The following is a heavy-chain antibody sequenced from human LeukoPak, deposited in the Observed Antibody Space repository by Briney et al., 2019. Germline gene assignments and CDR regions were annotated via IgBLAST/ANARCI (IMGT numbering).Heavy chain of an antibody. D-gene: IGHD7-27*01. CDR3: AKIPLESHWVDFDY. V-gene: IGHV3-23*01. CDR1: GFTFSTYA. CDR2: ISGSGGST. J-gene: IGHJ4*02. Sequence: PGGSLRLSCAASGFTFSTYAMSWVRQAPGKGLEWVSGISGSGGSTYYADSVKGRFTISRDNSQNTLYLQMNSLRGEGTAVYYCAKIPLESHWVDFDYWGQGTLVTVSS.